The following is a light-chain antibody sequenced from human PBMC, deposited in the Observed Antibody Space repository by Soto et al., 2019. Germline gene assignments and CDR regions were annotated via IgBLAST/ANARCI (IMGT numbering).Light chain of an antibody. CDR3: QQYTTWLPWT. J-gene: IGKJ1*01. V-gene: IGKV3-15*01. Sequence: SPVSLSMSHGERATLSCRASQSVNSNLAWYQQKPDQAPRLLIYGASTRATGIPARFSGSGSGTEFTLTISSLQYEDFAVYYCQQYTTWLPWTFGQGTKVDIK. CDR1: QSVNSN. CDR2: GAS.